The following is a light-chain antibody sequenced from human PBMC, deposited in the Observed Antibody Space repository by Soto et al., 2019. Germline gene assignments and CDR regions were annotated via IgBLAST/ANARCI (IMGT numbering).Light chain of an antibody. V-gene: IGKV3-11*01. CDR2: GAS. J-gene: IGKJ5*01. Sequence: IVMTQSPATLSVSPGEGVTLSCRASQSVRSHLAWYQQKPGQPPRLLIYGASTRATGIPARFSGSGSGTDFTLSISSLAPEDFAVYYCQHRSNWPPAFGQGTRLEIK. CDR3: QHRSNWPPA. CDR1: QSVRSH.